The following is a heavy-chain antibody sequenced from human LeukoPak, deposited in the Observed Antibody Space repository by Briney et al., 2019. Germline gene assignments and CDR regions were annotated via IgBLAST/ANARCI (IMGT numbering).Heavy chain of an antibody. J-gene: IGHJ4*02. Sequence: SETLSLTCAVNGVSFSGYHWSWIRQHPGKGLEWIGYIYYSGSTYYNPSLKSRVTISVDTSKNQFSLKLSSVTAADTAVYYCASESVVTHYFDYWGQGTLVTVSS. D-gene: IGHD3-22*01. V-gene: IGHV4-59*06. CDR1: GVSFSGYH. CDR3: ASESVVTHYFDY. CDR2: IYYSGST.